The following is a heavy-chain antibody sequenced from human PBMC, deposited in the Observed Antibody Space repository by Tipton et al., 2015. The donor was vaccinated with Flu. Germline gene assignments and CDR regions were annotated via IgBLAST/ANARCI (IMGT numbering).Heavy chain of an antibody. CDR2: IHRSGSA. Sequence: TLSLTCSVSGDSIGNRYYWGWIRQPPGKGLEWIGNIHRSGSASYSPSLKSRVTMSVDTSKNHFSLKVTSVTAADTAVYYCARDRVASGYFDYWGQGILVTVSS. J-gene: IGHJ4*02. V-gene: IGHV4-38-2*02. CDR3: ARDRVASGYFDY. D-gene: IGHD2-15*01. CDR1: GDSIGNRYY.